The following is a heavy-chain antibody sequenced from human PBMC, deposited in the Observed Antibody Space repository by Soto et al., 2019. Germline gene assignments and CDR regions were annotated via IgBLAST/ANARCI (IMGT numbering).Heavy chain of an antibody. Sequence: KPSETLSLTCAVYGGSFSGYYWSWIRQPPGKGLEWIGEISESGSTKHNPSLKSRVTISVDTSKNQFSLKLSSVTAADTAVYYCARSRRGFGSTWFDWFDPWGQGTLVTVYS. D-gene: IGHD6-13*01. CDR3: ARSRRGFGSTWFDWFDP. V-gene: IGHV4-34*01. J-gene: IGHJ5*02. CDR2: ISESGST. CDR1: GGSFSGYY.